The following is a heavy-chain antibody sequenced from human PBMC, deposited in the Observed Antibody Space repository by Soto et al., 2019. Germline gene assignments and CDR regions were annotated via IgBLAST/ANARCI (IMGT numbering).Heavy chain of an antibody. Sequence: SETLSLTCTVSGGSISSYYWSWIRQPPGKGLEWIGYIYYSGSTNYNPSLKSRVTISVDTSKNQFSLKLRAVTAADTAVYYCARGARSWKLDDFDYWGQGTLVTVSS. D-gene: IGHD1-1*01. CDR3: ARGARSWKLDDFDY. CDR1: GGSISSYY. J-gene: IGHJ4*02. V-gene: IGHV4-59*01. CDR2: IYYSGST.